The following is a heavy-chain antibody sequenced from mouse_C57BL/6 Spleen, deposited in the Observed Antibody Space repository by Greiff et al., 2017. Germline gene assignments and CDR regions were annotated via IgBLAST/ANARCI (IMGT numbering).Heavy chain of an antibody. J-gene: IGHJ2*01. CDR2: IYPGDGDT. D-gene: IGHD2-3*01. V-gene: IGHV1-80*01. Sequence: VQLQQSGAELVKPGASVKISCKASGYAFSSYWMNWVKQRPGKGLEWIGQIYPGDGDTNYNGKFKGKATLTADKSSSTAYMQLSSLTSEDSAVYFCARRRIYDGDYFDYWGQGTTLTVSS. CDR1: GYAFSSYW. CDR3: ARRRIYDGDYFDY.